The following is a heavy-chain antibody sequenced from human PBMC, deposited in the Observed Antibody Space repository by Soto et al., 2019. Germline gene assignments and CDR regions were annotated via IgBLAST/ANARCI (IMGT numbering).Heavy chain of an antibody. D-gene: IGHD4-17*01. V-gene: IGHV4-34*01. J-gene: IGHJ4*02. CDR1: GGSFSGYY. CDR2: INHSGST. Sequence: SETLSLTCAVYGGSFSGYYWSWIRQPPGKGLEWIGEINHSGSTNYNPSLKSRVTISVDTSKNQFSLKLSSVTAADTAVYYCARGYYGDYPHYFDYWGQGTLVT. CDR3: ARGYYGDYPHYFDY.